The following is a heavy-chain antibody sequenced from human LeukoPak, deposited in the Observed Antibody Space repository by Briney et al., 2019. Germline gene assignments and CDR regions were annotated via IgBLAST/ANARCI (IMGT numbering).Heavy chain of an antibody. CDR2: IYSGGST. CDR1: GFTVSSNY. V-gene: IGHV3-66*02. J-gene: IGHJ4*02. D-gene: IGHD6-19*01. CDR3: ARVPSGWYVTY. Sequence: GGSLRLSCAASGFTVSSNYMSWVRQAPGKGLEWVSVIYSGGSTYYADSVKGRFTISRDNSKNTLYLQVNSLRAEDTAVYYCARVPSGWYVTYWGQGTLVTVSS.